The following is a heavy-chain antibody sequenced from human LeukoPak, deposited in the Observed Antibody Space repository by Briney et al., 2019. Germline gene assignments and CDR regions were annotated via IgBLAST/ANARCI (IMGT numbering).Heavy chain of an antibody. CDR1: GYTFTSYD. Sequence: GASVKVSCKASGYTFTSYDINWVRQATGQGLEWMGWMNPNSGNTGYAQKFQGRVTIIRNTSISTAYRELSSLRSEDTAVYYCARGGWSGYYLYYYYYYMDVWGKGTTVTVSS. D-gene: IGHD3-3*01. V-gene: IGHV1-8*03. J-gene: IGHJ6*03. CDR3: ARGGWSGYYLYYYYYYMDV. CDR2: MNPNSGNT.